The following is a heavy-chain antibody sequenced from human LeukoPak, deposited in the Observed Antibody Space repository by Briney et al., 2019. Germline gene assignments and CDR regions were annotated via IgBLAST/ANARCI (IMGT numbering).Heavy chain of an antibody. CDR2: ISWNSGSI. J-gene: IGHJ6*02. CDR1: GFTFDDYA. CDR3: AKDFTVSYYYYYYGMDV. Sequence: PGGSLRLSCAASGFTFDDYAMHWVRQAPGKGLEWVSGISWNSGSIGYADSVKGRFTISRDNAKNSLYLQINSLRAEDTALYYCAKDFTVSYYYYYYGMDVWGQGTTVTVSS. D-gene: IGHD4-11*01. V-gene: IGHV3-9*01.